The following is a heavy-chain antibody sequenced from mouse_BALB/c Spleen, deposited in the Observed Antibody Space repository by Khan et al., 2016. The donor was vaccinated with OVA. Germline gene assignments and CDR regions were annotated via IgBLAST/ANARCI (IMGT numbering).Heavy chain of an antibody. V-gene: IGHV1S81*02. CDR2: INPSDGGT. CDR1: GYTFTSYY. D-gene: IGHD1-1*02. Sequence: VQLQQSGAELVKPGASVKLSCKASGYTFTSYYMYWVKQRPGQGLEWIGGINPSDGGTNFNEKFKSKATLTVGKSSSTAYMQLSSLTSEDSAVYYCTRSGWAAFAYWGQGTLVTVSA. CDR3: TRSGWAAFAY. J-gene: IGHJ3*01.